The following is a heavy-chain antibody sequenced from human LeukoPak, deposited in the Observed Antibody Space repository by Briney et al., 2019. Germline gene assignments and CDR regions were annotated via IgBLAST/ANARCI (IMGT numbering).Heavy chain of an antibody. CDR1: GFTFDDYA. D-gene: IGHD3-10*01. V-gene: IGHV3-9*01. J-gene: IGHJ4*02. CDR3: AKDTMTMVRGVIGGFDY. CDR2: ISWNSGSI. Sequence: GRSLRLSCAASGFTFDDYAMHWVRQAPGKGLGWVSGISWNSGSIGYADSVKGRFTISRDNAKNSLYLQMNSLRAEDTALYYCAKDTMTMVRGVIGGFDYWGQGTLVTVSS.